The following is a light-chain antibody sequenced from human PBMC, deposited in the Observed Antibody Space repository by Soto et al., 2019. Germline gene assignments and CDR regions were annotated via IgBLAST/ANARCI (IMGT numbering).Light chain of an antibody. CDR3: HQYNSWPPGT. CDR1: QTINNN. J-gene: IGKJ2*01. V-gene: IGKV3-15*01. CDR2: GAY. Sequence: VMTQAPATLSLSPGESATLSCRDSQTINNNVAWYQLKDGQVPRLLIYGAYTRATGIPARFSGSGSGTEFTLTISSLQSEDFAVYYCHQYNSWPPGTCGQGTKVDIK.